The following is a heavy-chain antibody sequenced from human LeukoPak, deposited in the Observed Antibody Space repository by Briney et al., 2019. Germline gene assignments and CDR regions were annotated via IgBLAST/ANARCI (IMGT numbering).Heavy chain of an antibody. V-gene: IGHV3-23*01. Sequence: GGSLRLSCAASGFTFSSYAMSWVRQAPGKGLEWVSAISGSGGGTYYADSVKGRFTISRGNSKNTLYLQMNSLRAEDTAIYYCAKKVGLVSAPLYYFDLWGQGTLVTVSS. CDR3: AKKVGLVSAPLYYFDL. CDR2: ISGSGGGT. J-gene: IGHJ4*02. CDR1: GFTFSSYA. D-gene: IGHD6-6*01.